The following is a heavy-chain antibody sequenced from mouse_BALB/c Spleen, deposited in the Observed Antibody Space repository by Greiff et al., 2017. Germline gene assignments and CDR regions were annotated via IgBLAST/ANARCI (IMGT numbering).Heavy chain of an antibody. D-gene: IGHD1-1*01. Sequence: QVQLKQSGAELVRPGTSVKISCKASGYAFTNYWLGWVKQRPGHGLEWIGDIYPGSGNTYYNEKFKGKATLTADKSSSTAYMQLSSLTSEDSAVYFCARRITTVRDWYFDVWGAGTTVTVSS. CDR2: IYPGSGNT. CDR3: ARRITTVRDWYFDV. J-gene: IGHJ1*01. CDR1: GYAFTNYW. V-gene: IGHV1-63*01.